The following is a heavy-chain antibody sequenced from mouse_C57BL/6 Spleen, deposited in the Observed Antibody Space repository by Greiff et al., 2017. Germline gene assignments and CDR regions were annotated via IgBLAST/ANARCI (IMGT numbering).Heavy chain of an antibody. CDR3: ARNSAGTMDY. V-gene: IGHV1-64*01. CDR2: IHPNSGST. J-gene: IGHJ4*01. CDR1: GYTFTSYW. Sequence: QVQLQQPGAELVKPGASVKLSCKASGYTFTSYWMHWVKQRPGQGLEWIGMIHPNSGSTNYNAKFKSKATLTVDKSSSTAYMQLSSLTSEDSAVYYCARNSAGTMDYWGQGTSVTVSS.